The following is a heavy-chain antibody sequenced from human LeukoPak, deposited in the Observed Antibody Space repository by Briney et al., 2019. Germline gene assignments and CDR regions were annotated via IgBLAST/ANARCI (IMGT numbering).Heavy chain of an antibody. CDR3: AREARGTIQYYYYYYMDV. D-gene: IGHD3-10*01. CDR2: IRYDGSDK. CDR1: GFTFSSYG. Sequence: GGTLRLSCAASGFTFSSYGMSWVRQAPGKGLEWVAFIRYDGSDKYYADSVKGRFTISRDNSKNTLYLQMNSLRAEDTAVYYCAREARGTIQYYYYYYMDVWGKGTTVTISS. J-gene: IGHJ6*03. V-gene: IGHV3-30*02.